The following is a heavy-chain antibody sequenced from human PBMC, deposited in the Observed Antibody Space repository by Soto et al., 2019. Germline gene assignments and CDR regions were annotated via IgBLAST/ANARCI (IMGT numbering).Heavy chain of an antibody. CDR1: GYSFTSYW. V-gene: IGHV5-10-1*01. CDR2: IDPSDSYT. J-gene: IGHJ5*02. Sequence: GESLKISCKGSGYSFTSYWISWVRQMPGKGLEWMGRIDPSDSYTNYSPSFQGHVTISADKSISTAYLQWSSLKASGTAMYYCARRRDYGGNSGKRNWFDPRAQGTLVTVSS. CDR3: ARRRDYGGNSGKRNWFDP. D-gene: IGHD4-17*01.